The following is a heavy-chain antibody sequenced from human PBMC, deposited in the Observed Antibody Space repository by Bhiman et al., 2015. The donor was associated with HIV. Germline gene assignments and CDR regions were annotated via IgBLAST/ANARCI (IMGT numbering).Heavy chain of an antibody. D-gene: IGHD6-13*01. J-gene: IGHJ4*02. V-gene: IGHV3-48*03. Sequence: EVQLVESGGGLVQPGGSLRLSCAGSGFILTSYEMNWVRQAPGKGLEWISYISPSGDTIYYAESVKGRFTISRDNAKNSLYLQMNSLRAEDTAVYYCARDSKIWYGIYWGQGTLVTVSS. CDR2: ISPSGDTI. CDR1: GFILTSYE. CDR3: ARDSKIWYGIY.